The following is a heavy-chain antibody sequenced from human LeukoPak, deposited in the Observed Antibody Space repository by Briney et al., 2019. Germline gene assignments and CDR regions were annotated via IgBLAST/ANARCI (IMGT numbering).Heavy chain of an antibody. CDR3: AKGRSSSGWYQYYYMDV. V-gene: IGHV3-23*01. D-gene: IGHD6-13*01. CDR1: GFTFNSYG. Sequence: PGGSPRLSCAASGFTFNSYGMTWVRQAPGKGLEWVSAISGGGVSTYYADSVKGRFTISRDNSKNTLYLQMNTLRAEDTAVYYCAKGRSSSGWYQYYYMDVWGKGTTVTISS. J-gene: IGHJ6*03. CDR2: ISGGGVST.